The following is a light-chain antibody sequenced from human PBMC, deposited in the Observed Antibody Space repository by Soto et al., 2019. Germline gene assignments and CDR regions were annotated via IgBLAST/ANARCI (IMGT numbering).Light chain of an antibody. CDR1: QSLLHSNGYNY. J-gene: IGKJ4*01. CDR2: SAS. CDR3: MQALPTPT. Sequence: DIVMTQSPLSLPVTPGEPASISCRSSQSLLHSNGYNYLHWYVQKPGQSPQLLIYSASNRASGVPDRFSGSGSGTDFTLRISRVEAEDVGVYYCMQALPTPTVGGGTEVEIK. V-gene: IGKV2-28*01.